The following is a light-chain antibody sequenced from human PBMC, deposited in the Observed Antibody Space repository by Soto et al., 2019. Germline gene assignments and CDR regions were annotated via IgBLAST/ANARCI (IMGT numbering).Light chain of an antibody. V-gene: IGKV2-28*01. CDR3: MQALQTRYT. Sequence: DIVMTQSPLSLPVTPGEPASISCRSSQSLLHSNGYNYLDWYLQKPGQSPQLLIYLGSNRSSGVPDRFSGSGSGTDFTLKISRVEADDVWVYYCMQALQTRYTFGQGTKLEIK. CDR1: QSLLHSNGYNY. J-gene: IGKJ2*01. CDR2: LGS.